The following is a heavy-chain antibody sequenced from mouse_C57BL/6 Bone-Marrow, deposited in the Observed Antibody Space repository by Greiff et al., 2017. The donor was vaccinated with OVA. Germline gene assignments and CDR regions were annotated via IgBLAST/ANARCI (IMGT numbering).Heavy chain of an antibody. V-gene: IGHV5-12*01. Sequence: EVKVEESGGGLVQPGGSLKLSCAASGFTFSDYYMYWVRQTPEKRLEWVAYISNGGGSTYYPDTVKGRFTISRDNDKNTLYLQESRMKSEDTAMYYCAGPKFAYWGQGTLVTVSA. CDR2: ISNGGGST. CDR1: GFTFSDYY. J-gene: IGHJ3*01. CDR3: AGPKFAY.